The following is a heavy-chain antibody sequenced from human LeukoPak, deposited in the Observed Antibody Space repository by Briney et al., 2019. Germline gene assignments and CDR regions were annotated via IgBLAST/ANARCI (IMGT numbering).Heavy chain of an antibody. D-gene: IGHD5-12*01. CDR3: ATVDIVATIWPVDY. CDR2: IYYDAGA. Sequence: SETLSLTCPVSGGSVSATSHYWSWLRQHPGKGPEWIAYIYYDAGAYYNPSLESRVTISLDSSANQFSLRLSSVTAADTAVYYCATVDIVATIWPVDYWGQGTLVTVSS. CDR1: GGSVSATSHY. V-gene: IGHV4-31*03. J-gene: IGHJ4*02.